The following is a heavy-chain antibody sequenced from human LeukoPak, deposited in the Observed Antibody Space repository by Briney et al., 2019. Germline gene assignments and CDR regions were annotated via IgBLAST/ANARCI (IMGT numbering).Heavy chain of an antibody. CDR3: ARKGTVTTPFDY. CDR1: GDSVSSNSAA. J-gene: IGHJ4*02. V-gene: IGHV6-1*01. Sequence: SQTLSLTCAISGDSVSSNSAAWNWIRQSPSRGLEWLGRTYYRSKWISDYAVSVKSRMTINADTSKDQFSLQVNSVTPEDTAVYYCARKGTVTTPFDYWGQGILVTVSS. D-gene: IGHD1/OR15-1a*01. CDR2: TYYRSKWIS.